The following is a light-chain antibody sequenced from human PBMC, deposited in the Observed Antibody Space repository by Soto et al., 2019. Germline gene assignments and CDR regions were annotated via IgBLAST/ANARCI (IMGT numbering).Light chain of an antibody. CDR3: QQYNNWPPWT. CDR2: GAS. Sequence: EIVMTQSPATLSVSPGERATLSCRASQSVNSNLAWYQQKPGQAPRLLIYGASTRATGIPARFSGRGSGTEFHLTISSLQSQDFAVYYCQQYNNWPPWTFGQGTKVEIK. V-gene: IGKV3-15*01. CDR1: QSVNSN. J-gene: IGKJ1*01.